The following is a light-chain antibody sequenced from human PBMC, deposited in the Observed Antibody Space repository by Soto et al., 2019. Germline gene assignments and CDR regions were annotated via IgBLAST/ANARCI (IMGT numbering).Light chain of an antibody. Sequence: QSVLTQPASVSGSPGQSITISCTGTSSDVGGYNYVSWYQQHPGKAPKLMIYDVSNRPSGASNRFSGSKSGNTASLTISGLQAEDEADYYCSSYTSSSTFYVFGTGTKVTV. J-gene: IGLJ1*01. CDR1: SSDVGGYNY. CDR2: DVS. CDR3: SSYTSSSTFYV. V-gene: IGLV2-14*01.